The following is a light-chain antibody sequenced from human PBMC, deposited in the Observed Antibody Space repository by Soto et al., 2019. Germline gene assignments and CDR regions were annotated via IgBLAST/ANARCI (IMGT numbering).Light chain of an antibody. CDR1: QSISSY. V-gene: IGKV1-39*01. J-gene: IGKJ4*01. Sequence: DIPMTHSPSSLSASLLDRVPIXFRASQSISSYLNWYQQKPGKAPKLLIYAASSLQSGVPSRFSGSGSGTDFTLTISSLQPEDFATYYCQQSYSTPPTFGGGTKVDIK. CDR3: QQSYSTPPT. CDR2: AAS.